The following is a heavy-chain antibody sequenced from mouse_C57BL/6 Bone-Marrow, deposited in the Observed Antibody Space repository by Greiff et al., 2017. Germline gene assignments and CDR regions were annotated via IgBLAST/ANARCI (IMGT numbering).Heavy chain of an antibody. V-gene: IGHV1-4*01. J-gene: IGHJ4*01. CDR2: INPRSGYT. CDR3: ARMDYGSSYNYAMDY. D-gene: IGHD1-1*01. CDR1: GYTFTSYT. Sequence: VQLQQSGAELARPGASVKMSCKASGYTFTSYTMHWVKQRPGQGLEWIGSINPRSGYTKYNQKFKDTATLTADKSSSTAYMQLSSLTSEDSAVYYCARMDYGSSYNYAMDYWGQGTSVTVSS.